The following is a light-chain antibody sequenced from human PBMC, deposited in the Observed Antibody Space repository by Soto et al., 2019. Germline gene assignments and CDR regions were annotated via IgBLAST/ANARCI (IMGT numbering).Light chain of an antibody. V-gene: IGKV3-15*01. CDR2: YAS. J-gene: IGKJ3*01. CDR3: QQYNNWPPGAT. CDR1: LTVSNN. Sequence: DIVMTQSPATLSVSPGERATLSCRASLTVSNNLAWYQQKPGQAPRLLIYYASTRATGIPDRFSGSGSVKDFTLTISSVQSEDVPVYYCQQYNNWPPGATFGPGTRVDIK.